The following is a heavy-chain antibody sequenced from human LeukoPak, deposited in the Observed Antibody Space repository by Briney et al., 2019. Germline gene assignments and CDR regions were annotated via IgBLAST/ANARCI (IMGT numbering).Heavy chain of an antibody. D-gene: IGHD1-26*01. CDR1: GHAVTEFS. J-gene: IGHJ5*02. V-gene: IGHV1-24*01. Sequence: HGASVKVSCKVSGHAVTEFSIHWVRQAPGKGLEWLGGFDPEDGKTVYAQSFQGRLTMTEDTSTDTAYMELNRLTSDDTAVYFCAGPSGAYDPWGQGTLVIVSS. CDR2: FDPEDGKT. CDR3: AGPSGAYDP.